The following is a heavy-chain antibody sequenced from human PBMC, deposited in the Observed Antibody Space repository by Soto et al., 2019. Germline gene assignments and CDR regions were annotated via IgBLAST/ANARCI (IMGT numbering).Heavy chain of an antibody. J-gene: IGHJ6*03. CDR3: ARLRYYDILTGWYYYYYMDV. CDR1: GGSISSYY. V-gene: IGHV4-59*08. Sequence: PSETLSLTCAVCGGSISSYYWSWIRQPPGKGLEWIGYIYYSGSTNYNPSLKSRVTISVDTSKNQFSLKLSSVTAADTAVYYCARLRYYDILTGWYYYYYMDVWGKGTTVTVSS. D-gene: IGHD3-9*01. CDR2: IYYSGST.